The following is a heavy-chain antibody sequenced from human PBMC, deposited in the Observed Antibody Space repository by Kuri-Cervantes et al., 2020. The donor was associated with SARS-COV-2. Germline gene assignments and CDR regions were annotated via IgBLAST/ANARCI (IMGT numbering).Heavy chain of an antibody. D-gene: IGHD1-1*01. V-gene: IGHV3-74*01. Sequence: GGSLRLSCAASGFTFSGHWIHWVRQAPGKGVVWVSRINPDGSYTNNADSVKGRFTLSRDNAKNMLFLQMNSLRAEDTAVYYCVRDGDHWNFDYWGQGTLVPSPQ. CDR2: INPDGSYT. J-gene: IGHJ4*02. CDR3: VRDGDHWNFDY. CDR1: GFTFSGHW.